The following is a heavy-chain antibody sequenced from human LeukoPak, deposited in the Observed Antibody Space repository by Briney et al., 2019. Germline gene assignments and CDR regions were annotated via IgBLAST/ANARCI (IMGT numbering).Heavy chain of an antibody. Sequence: ETLSLTCLVSGGSLRSYDWSWVRQPPGKGVEWVGYISYTGSTNYNPSLKSRVTMSGDTPKTQFSLKLISVTAADTAVYYCVRVGGSPLGALDIWGQGTMVTVSS. J-gene: IGHJ3*02. V-gene: IGHV4-59*01. CDR3: VRVGGSPLGALDI. CDR1: GGSLRSYD. D-gene: IGHD1-14*01. CDR2: ISYTGST.